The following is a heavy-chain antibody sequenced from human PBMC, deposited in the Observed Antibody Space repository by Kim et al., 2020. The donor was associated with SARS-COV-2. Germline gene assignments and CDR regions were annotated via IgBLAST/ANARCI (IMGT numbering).Heavy chain of an antibody. V-gene: IGHV1-46*01. CDR2: INPSGGST. Sequence: ASVKVSCKASGYTFTSYYMHWVRQAPGQGLEWMGIINPSGGSTSYAQKFQGRVTMTRDTSTSTVYMELSSLRSEDTAVYYCAGVGGYGMAIAVAPFDYWGQGTLVTVSS. CDR1: GYTFTSYY. D-gene: IGHD6-19*01. CDR3: AGVGGYGMAIAVAPFDY. J-gene: IGHJ4*02.